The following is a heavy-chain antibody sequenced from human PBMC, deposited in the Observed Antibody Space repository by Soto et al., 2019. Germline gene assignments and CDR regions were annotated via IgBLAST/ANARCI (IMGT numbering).Heavy chain of an antibody. J-gene: IGHJ4*02. Sequence: QVQLQESGPGLVKPSQTLSLTCTVSGGSISSGGYYWSWIRQHPGKGLEWIGYIYHSGSTYYNPSLKSRVTISVDTSKNQFSLKLSSVTAADTAVYYCARSSRTSYYGSGSVFGYFDYWGQRTLVTVSS. CDR1: GGSISSGGYY. V-gene: IGHV4-31*03. CDR2: IYHSGST. D-gene: IGHD3-10*01. CDR3: ARSSRTSYYGSGSVFGYFDY.